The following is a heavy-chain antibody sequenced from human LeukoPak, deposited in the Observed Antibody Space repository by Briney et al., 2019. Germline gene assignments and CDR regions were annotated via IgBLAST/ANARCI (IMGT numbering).Heavy chain of an antibody. V-gene: IGHV3-30-3*01. J-gene: IGHJ6*02. CDR2: ISYDGSNK. CDR3: AKGDYYYGMDV. Sequence: GSLRLSCAASGFTFSSYAMHWVRQAPGKGLEWVAVISYDGSNKYYADSVKGRFTISRDNSKNTLYLQMNSLRAEDTAVYYCAKGDYYYGMDVWGQGTTVTVSS. CDR1: GFTFSSYA.